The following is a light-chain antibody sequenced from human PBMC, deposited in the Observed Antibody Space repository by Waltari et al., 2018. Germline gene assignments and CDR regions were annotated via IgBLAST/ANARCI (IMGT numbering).Light chain of an antibody. CDR2: GNS. J-gene: IGLJ1*01. CDR1: SSNIGAGYD. CDR3: QSYDSSLSANYV. V-gene: IGLV1-40*01. Sequence: QSVLTQPPSVSGAPGQRVTISCTGSSSNIGAGYDVHWYQQLPGTAPKLLIYGNSNRPSGVPDRCSGSKSGTSASLAITGLQAEDEADYYCQSYDSSLSANYVFGTGTKVTVL.